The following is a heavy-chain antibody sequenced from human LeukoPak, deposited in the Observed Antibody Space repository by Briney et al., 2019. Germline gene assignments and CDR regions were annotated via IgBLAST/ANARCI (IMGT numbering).Heavy chain of an antibody. CDR2: ISSSSSYI. Sequence: GGSLRLSCAASGFTFSSYAMSWVRQAPGKGLERVSSISSSSSYIYYADSVKGRFTISRDNAKNSLYLQMNSLRAEDTAVYYCARVAGITIFGVVIPEEGLKYYFDYWGQGTLVTVSS. D-gene: IGHD3-3*01. J-gene: IGHJ4*02. V-gene: IGHV3-21*01. CDR1: GFTFSSYA. CDR3: ARVAGITIFGVVIPEEGLKYYFDY.